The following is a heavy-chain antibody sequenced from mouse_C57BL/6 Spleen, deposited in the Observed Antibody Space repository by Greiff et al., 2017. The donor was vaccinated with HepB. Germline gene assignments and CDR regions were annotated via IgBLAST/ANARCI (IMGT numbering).Heavy chain of an antibody. CDR1: GFTFSDYG. Sequence: DVMLVESGGGLVKPGGSLKLSCAASGFTFSDYGMHWVRQAPEKGLEWVAYISSGSSTIYYADTVKGRFTISRDNAKNTLFLQMTSLRSEDTAMYYCARRVYGSSYDWYFDVWGTGTTVTASS. D-gene: IGHD1-1*01. CDR2: ISSGSSTI. J-gene: IGHJ1*03. V-gene: IGHV5-17*01. CDR3: ARRVYGSSYDWYFDV.